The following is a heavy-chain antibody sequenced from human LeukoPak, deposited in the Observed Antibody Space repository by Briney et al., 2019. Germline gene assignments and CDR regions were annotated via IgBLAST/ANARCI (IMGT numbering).Heavy chain of an antibody. CDR3: AKAVFSYDSSAFFFNP. CDR2: IYYGGST. Sequence: SETLSLTCTVSGGSISNYFWSWIRQPPGKGLEWIGYIYYGGSTNYNPSVKSRITMSVDISKNHFSLKLSSVTAADTAVYYCAKAVFSYDSSAFFFNPWGQGTLVTVSS. V-gene: IGHV4-59*01. J-gene: IGHJ5*02. CDR1: GGSISNYF. D-gene: IGHD3-22*01.